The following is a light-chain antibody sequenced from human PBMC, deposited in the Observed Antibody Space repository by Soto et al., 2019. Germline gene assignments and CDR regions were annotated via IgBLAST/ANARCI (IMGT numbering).Light chain of an antibody. CDR1: QGISRW. J-gene: IGKJ5*01. CDR3: HKANSFPLT. CDR2: GAS. Sequence: DIQMTQSPSFVSASVGDRVTITCRASQGISRWLAWYQQRPGKAPELLIYGASSLQSGVPSRFSDSGSGTDFTLPISRLQPEDFATYYCHKANSFPLTFGQGTRLEIK. V-gene: IGKV1-12*01.